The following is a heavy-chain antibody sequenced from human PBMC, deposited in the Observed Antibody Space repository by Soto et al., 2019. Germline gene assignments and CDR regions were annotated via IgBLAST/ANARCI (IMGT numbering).Heavy chain of an antibody. CDR2: ISSSSSTI. CDR3: ARDGQQWLVLGYAFDI. V-gene: IGHV3-48*01. Sequence: GESLKISCKGSGYSFTSYWIGWVRQAPGKGLEWVSYISSSSSTIYYADSVKGRFTISRDNAKNSLYLQMNSLRAEDTAVYYCARDGQQWLVLGYAFDIWGQGTMVTVSS. D-gene: IGHD6-19*01. CDR1: GYSFTSYW. J-gene: IGHJ3*02.